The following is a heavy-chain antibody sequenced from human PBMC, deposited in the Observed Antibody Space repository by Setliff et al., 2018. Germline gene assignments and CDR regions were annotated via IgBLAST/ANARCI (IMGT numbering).Heavy chain of an antibody. D-gene: IGHD6-6*01. CDR3: ARTTIATRWSDY. CDR1: EYTFTGYY. V-gene: IGHV1-2*06. J-gene: IGHJ4*02. CDR2: INPNSGGT. Sequence: ASVKVSCKASEYTFTGYYIHWVRQAPGQGLEWMGRINPNSGGTNYAQKFQGRVTMTGDTSISTAYMELSRLRSDDTAVYYCARTTIATRWSDYWGQGTLVTVSS.